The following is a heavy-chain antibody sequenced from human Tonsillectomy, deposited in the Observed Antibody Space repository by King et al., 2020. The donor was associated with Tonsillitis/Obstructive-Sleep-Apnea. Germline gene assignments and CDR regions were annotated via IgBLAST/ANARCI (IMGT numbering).Heavy chain of an antibody. CDR3: ARGPRYCSSTSCQKDYYYYMDV. Sequence: VQLVESGAEVKKPGASVKVSCKASGYTFSSYGIIWVRQAPGQGLEWMGWISVYKDNTKNAQKFQGRVTMTTDTSTSTAYMELRSLRSDDTAVYYCARGPRYCSSTSCQKDYYYYMDVWGKGTTVIVSS. CDR2: ISVYKDNT. CDR1: GYTFSSYG. D-gene: IGHD2-2*01. J-gene: IGHJ6*03. V-gene: IGHV1-18*01.